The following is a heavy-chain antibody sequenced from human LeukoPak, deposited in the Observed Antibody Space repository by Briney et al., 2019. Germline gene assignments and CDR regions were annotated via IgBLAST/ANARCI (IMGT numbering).Heavy chain of an antibody. V-gene: IGHV1-18*01. CDR3: ARSLTIREGDAFDI. Sequence: ASVKVSCKASGYTFTSYGISWVRQAPGQGLEWMGWISAYNGNTNYAQKLQGRATMTTDTSTSTAYMELRSLRSDDTAVYYCARSLTIREGDAFDIWGQGTMVTVSS. J-gene: IGHJ3*02. D-gene: IGHD3-10*01. CDR2: ISAYNGNT. CDR1: GYTFTSYG.